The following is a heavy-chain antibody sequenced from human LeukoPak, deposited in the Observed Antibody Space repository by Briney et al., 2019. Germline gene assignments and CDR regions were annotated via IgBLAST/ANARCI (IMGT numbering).Heavy chain of an antibody. D-gene: IGHD4-17*01. CDR2: IYTSGST. V-gene: IGHV4-61*02. J-gene: IGHJ5*02. CDR3: ARDQGVYGDYMDNRFDP. Sequence: IRQPAGKGLEWIGRIYTSGSTNYNPSLKSRVTISVDTSKNQFSLKLSSVTAADTAVYYCARDQGVYGDYMDNRFDPWGQGTLVTVSS.